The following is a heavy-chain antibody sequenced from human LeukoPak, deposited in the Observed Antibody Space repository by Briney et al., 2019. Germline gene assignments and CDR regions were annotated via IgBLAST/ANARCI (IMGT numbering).Heavy chain of an antibody. Sequence: AGGSLRLSCAASGFTFSTYAISWVRQAPGKGLEWVSCISSTSNYIFYADSVRGRFTISRDNAKNSLYLQMDSLRAEDTAVYYCARGGGNCLDYWGQGTLVAVSS. J-gene: IGHJ4*02. D-gene: IGHD3-16*01. CDR2: ISSTSNYI. CDR3: ARGGGNCLDY. CDR1: GFTFSTYA. V-gene: IGHV3-21*01.